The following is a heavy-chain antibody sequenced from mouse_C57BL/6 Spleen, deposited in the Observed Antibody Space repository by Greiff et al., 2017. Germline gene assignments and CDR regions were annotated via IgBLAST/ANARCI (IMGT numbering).Heavy chain of an antibody. J-gene: IGHJ3*01. CDR3: ARHYSNSRPFAY. V-gene: IGHV1-80*01. D-gene: IGHD2-5*01. CDR1: GYAFSSYW. Sequence: VKVVESGAELVKPGASVKISCKASGYAFSSYWMNWVKQRPGKGLEWIGQIYPGDGDTNYNGKFKGKATLTADKSSSTAYMQLSSLTSEDSAVYFCARHYSNSRPFAYWGQGTLVTVSA. CDR2: IYPGDGDT.